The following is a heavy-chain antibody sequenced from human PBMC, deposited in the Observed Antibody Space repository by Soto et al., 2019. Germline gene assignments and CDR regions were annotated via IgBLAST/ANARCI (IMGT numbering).Heavy chain of an antibody. J-gene: IGHJ3*02. CDR1: GFTFDDYA. D-gene: IGHD6-13*01. CDR3: AKDWYSSSWCAFDI. CDR2: ISWNSVSI. Sequence: EVQLVESGGGLVQPGRSLRLSCAASGFTFDDYAMHWVRQAPGKGLEWVSGISWNSVSIGYADSVKGRFTISRDNAKNSLYLQMNSLRAEDTALYYCAKDWYSSSWCAFDIWGQGTMVTVSS. V-gene: IGHV3-9*01.